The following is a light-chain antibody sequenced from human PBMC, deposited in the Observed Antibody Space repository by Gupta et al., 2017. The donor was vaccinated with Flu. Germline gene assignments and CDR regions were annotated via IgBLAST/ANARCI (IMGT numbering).Light chain of an antibody. Sequence: EIVLTQSPDTLSLSPGERATLSCRASQSVRVNYVAWYQQKPGQAPRLLIYDASNRANGIPDRFSGSGSGTDFSLTISRLEPEDFAVYYCQQYGASLPLTFGQGTRLEIK. J-gene: IGKJ5*01. CDR3: QQYGASLPLT. V-gene: IGKV3-20*01. CDR1: QSVRVNY. CDR2: DAS.